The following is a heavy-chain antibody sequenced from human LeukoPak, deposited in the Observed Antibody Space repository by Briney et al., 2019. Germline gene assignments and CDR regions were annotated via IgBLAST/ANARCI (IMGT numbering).Heavy chain of an antibody. CDR2: IRYDGSNK. CDR1: GFTFSSYG. CDR3: AKDSSGYDLLAFDY. J-gene: IGHJ4*02. D-gene: IGHD5-12*01. V-gene: IGHV3-30*02. Sequence: PGGSLRLSCAASGFTFSSYGMHWVRQAPGKGLEWVAFIRYDGSNKYYADSVKGRSTISRDNSKNTLYLQMNSLRAEDTAVYYCAKDSSGYDLLAFDYWGQGTLVTVSS.